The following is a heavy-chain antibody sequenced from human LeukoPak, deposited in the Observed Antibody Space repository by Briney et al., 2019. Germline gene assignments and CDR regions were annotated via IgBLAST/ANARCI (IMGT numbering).Heavy chain of an antibody. Sequence: GGSLRLSCAASGFTFSDYSMNWVRQAPGKGLQWVSSISSSSSYIYYAYSVKGRFTISRDNAKNSLYLQMSSLRADDTAVYYCAERGYSSDWYIDYWGQGTLVTVSS. CDR2: ISSSSSYI. V-gene: IGHV3-21*01. D-gene: IGHD6-19*01. J-gene: IGHJ4*02. CDR1: GFTFSDYS. CDR3: AERGYSSDWYIDY.